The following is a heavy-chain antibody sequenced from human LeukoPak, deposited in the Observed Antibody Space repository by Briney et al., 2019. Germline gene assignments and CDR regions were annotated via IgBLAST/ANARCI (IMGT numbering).Heavy chain of an antibody. CDR1: EFTFSHFA. CDR2: VSSHGNDG. D-gene: IGHD5-24*01. V-gene: IGHV3-30*01. CDR3: TRDAYNFNDFDY. J-gene: IGHJ4*02. Sequence: GGSLRLSCAVSEFTFSHFAMHWVRQAPGKGLEWVAVVSSHGNDGYYADSVKGRFTISRDNSKNTLYLQIDSLRAEDTAVYYCTRDAYNFNDFDYWGQGTLVTVSS.